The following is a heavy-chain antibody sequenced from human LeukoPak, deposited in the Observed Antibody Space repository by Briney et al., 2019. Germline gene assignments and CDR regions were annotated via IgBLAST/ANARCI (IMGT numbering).Heavy chain of an antibody. J-gene: IGHJ5*02. V-gene: IGHV4-61*01. Sequence: PSETLSLTCTVSGGSVSSGNSYWSWIRQPPGKGLEWIGYIYYSGSTNYNPSLKSRVTISVDTSKNQFSLKLSSVTAADTAVYYCARDRDGDYVDWFDPWGQGTLVTVSS. CDR1: GGSVSSGNSY. D-gene: IGHD4-17*01. CDR3: ARDRDGDYVDWFDP. CDR2: IYYSGST.